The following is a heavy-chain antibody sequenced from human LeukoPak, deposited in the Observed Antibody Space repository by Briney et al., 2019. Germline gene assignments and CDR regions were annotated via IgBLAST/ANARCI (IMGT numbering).Heavy chain of an antibody. CDR1: GYTFTSYG. Sequence: GASVKVSCKASGYTFTSYGISWVRQAPGQGLEWMGWISAYNGNTNYAQKLQGRVTMTTDTSTSTAYMELRSLRSDDTAVYYCATGAWGDDWLLYWNFDYWGQGTLVTVSS. D-gene: IGHD3-9*01. V-gene: IGHV1-18*01. CDR2: ISAYNGNT. J-gene: IGHJ4*02. CDR3: ATGAWGDDWLLYWNFDY.